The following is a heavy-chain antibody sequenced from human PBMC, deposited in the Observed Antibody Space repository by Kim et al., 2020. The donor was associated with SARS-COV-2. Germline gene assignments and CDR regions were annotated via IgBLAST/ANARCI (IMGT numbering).Heavy chain of an antibody. D-gene: IGHD4-17*01. CDR3: ARHGDYGSSYYFYGMDV. J-gene: IGHJ6*02. Sequence: VKCRFTISTDNAKNSLYLQMDSLRAEDTAVYYCARHGDYGSSYYFYGMDVWGQGTTVTVSS. V-gene: IGHV3-21*01.